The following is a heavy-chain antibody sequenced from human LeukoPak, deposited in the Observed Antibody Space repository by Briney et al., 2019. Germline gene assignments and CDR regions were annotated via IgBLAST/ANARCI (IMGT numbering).Heavy chain of an antibody. Sequence: GASVKVSCKASGYTFTRYYMHWVRQAPGQGREWMGWINPNRGGTNYAQKFQGRVTIIRDTSISPAYMELRRLGSDDPAGYYCARGVSGVYYYYYMDVWGKGTTVTVSS. CDR2: INPNRGGT. J-gene: IGHJ6*03. V-gene: IGHV1-2*02. CDR1: GYTFTRYY. CDR3: ARGVSGVYYYYYMDV. D-gene: IGHD3-10*01.